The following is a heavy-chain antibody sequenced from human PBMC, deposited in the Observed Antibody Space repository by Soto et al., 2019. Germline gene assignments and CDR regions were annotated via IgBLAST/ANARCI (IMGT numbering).Heavy chain of an antibody. CDR3: ATIQSSGPRWGMDV. Sequence: PGGSLRLSCVASRSAFSSYSISWVRQAPGKGLEWVSSISVSSSYIYYAASVKGRFIISRDNDATSVYLQMKNLRADDTAVYYCATIQSSGPRWGMDVWGQGTTATVSS. CDR2: ISVSSSYI. CDR1: RSAFSSYS. V-gene: IGHV3-21*01. D-gene: IGHD6-19*01. J-gene: IGHJ6*02.